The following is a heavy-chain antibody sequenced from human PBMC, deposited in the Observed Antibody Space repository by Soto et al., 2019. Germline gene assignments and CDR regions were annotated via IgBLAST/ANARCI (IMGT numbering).Heavy chain of an antibody. CDR1: GFTFSDHY. Sequence: GGSLRLSCVASGFTFSDHYMTWIRQAPGKGLEWLSYISTSSSYTNYADSVKGRFTISRDNAMNSLYLQMNSLRAEDTAVYYCAKDKESFYYYGMDVWGQGTTVTVSS. CDR3: AKDKESFYYYGMDV. J-gene: IGHJ6*02. CDR2: ISTSSSYT. V-gene: IGHV3-11*05.